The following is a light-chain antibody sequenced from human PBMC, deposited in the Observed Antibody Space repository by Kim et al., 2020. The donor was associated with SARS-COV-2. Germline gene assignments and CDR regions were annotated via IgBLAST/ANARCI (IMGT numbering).Light chain of an antibody. J-gene: IGLJ2*01. V-gene: IGLV3-1*01. Sequence: SPGRTASITCSGDKLGEKDADWYQQKPGQSPGLVIYQDSKRPSGIPERFSGSNSGNTATLTISGTQAMDEADYYCQAWDSSTAVVFGGGTQLTVL. CDR3: QAWDSSTAVV. CDR2: QDS. CDR1: KLGEKD.